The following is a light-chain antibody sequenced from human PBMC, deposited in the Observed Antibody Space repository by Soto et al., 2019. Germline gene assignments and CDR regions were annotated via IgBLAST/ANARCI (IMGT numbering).Light chain of an antibody. V-gene: IGKV1-12*01. CDR3: QQRRIRPLT. J-gene: IGKJ5*01. CDR2: AAS. Sequence: DIQMTQSPSSVSASVGDRVTITCRSSEDISTWLAWYQQKPGKAPKLLIYAASSLQSGVPSRFSGRGSGTDFTLTISGLEPEDFAVYYCQQRRIRPLTFGQGTRLEI. CDR1: EDISTW.